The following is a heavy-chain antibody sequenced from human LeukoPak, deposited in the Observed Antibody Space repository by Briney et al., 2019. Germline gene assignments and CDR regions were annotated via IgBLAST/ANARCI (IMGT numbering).Heavy chain of an antibody. CDR1: GYTFTSYA. J-gene: IGHJ3*02. Sequence: ASVKVSCKASGYTFTSYAMNWVRQAPGQGLGWMGWINTNTGNPTYAQGFTGRFVFSLDTSVSTAYLQISSLKAEDTAVYYCARDPSIVGAGPPRGAFDIWGQGTMVTVSS. V-gene: IGHV7-4-1*02. D-gene: IGHD1-26*01. CDR3: ARDPSIVGAGPPRGAFDI. CDR2: INTNTGNP.